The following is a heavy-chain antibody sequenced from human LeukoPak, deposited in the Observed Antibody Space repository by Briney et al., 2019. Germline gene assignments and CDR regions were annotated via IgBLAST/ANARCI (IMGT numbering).Heavy chain of an antibody. D-gene: IGHD3-3*01. Sequence: SETLSLTCAVYGGSFSGYYWSWIRQPPGKGLEWIGEINHSGSTNYNPSLKSRVTISVDTSKNQFSLKLSSVTAADTAVYYCARRKVFSAHFDNWGQGTLVTVSS. CDR2: INHSGST. CDR3: ARRKVFSAHFDN. CDR1: GGSFSGYY. V-gene: IGHV4-34*01. J-gene: IGHJ4*02.